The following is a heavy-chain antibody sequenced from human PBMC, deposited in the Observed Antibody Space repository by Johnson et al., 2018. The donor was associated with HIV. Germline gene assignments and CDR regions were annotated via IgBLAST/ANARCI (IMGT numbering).Heavy chain of an antibody. D-gene: IGHD3-9*01. CDR1: GFTFSDYY. CDR2: ISSSGRTI. J-gene: IGHJ3*02. CDR3: AREEGNYILTRGDAFDI. V-gene: IGHV3-11*04. Sequence: QVQLVESGGGFVRPGGSLRLSCAASGFTFSDYYMTWIRQAPGKGLECVSYISSSGRTIYYADSVKGRFTISRDNAKNSLYLQMNSLSAEDTAVYYCAREEGNYILTRGDAFDIWGQGTMVTVSS.